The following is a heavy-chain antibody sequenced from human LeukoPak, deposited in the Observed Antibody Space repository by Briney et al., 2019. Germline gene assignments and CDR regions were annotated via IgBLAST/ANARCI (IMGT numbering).Heavy chain of an antibody. D-gene: IGHD4-17*01. Sequence: ASETLSLTCAVYGGSFSGYYWSWIRQPPGKGLEWIGEINHSGSTNYNLSLKSRVTISLDTSKNQFSLKLSSVTAADTAVYYCARDYGVNWGQGTLVTVSS. V-gene: IGHV4-34*01. CDR2: INHSGST. J-gene: IGHJ1*01. CDR3: ARDYGVN. CDR1: GGSFSGYY.